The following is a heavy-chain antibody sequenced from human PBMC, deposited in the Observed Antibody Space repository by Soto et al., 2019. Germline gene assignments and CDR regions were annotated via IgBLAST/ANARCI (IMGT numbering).Heavy chain of an antibody. V-gene: IGHV3-23*01. CDR1: GFTFSSYA. CDR2: ISGSGGTT. D-gene: IGHD1-26*01. J-gene: IGHJ4*02. Sequence: EVQLLESGGGLVQPGGSLRLSCAASGFTFSSYAMSWVRQAPGKGLEWVSVISGSGGTTYYADSVKGRFTISRDNSKNTMYLQMNSLRADDTAVYYCAGEDGGSYRLFENWGQGTLFTVSS. CDR3: AGEDGGSYRLFEN.